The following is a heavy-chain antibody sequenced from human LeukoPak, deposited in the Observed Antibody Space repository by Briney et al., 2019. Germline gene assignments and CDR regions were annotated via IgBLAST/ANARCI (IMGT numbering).Heavy chain of an antibody. CDR2: IIPIFGTA. Sequence: GSSVKVSCKXSGGTFSSYAISWVRQAPGQGLEWMGRIIPIFGTANYSQKFQGRVTITTDESTSTAYMELSSLRSEDTAVYYCARASLYCSGGSCYHIAEYFQHWGQGTLVTVSS. J-gene: IGHJ1*01. D-gene: IGHD2-15*01. CDR3: ARASLYCSGGSCYHIAEYFQH. CDR1: GGTFSSYA. V-gene: IGHV1-69*05.